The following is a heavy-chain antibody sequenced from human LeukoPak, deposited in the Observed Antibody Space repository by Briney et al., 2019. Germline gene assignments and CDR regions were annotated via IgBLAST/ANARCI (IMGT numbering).Heavy chain of an antibody. CDR1: GYRFTSYW. V-gene: IGHV5-51*01. CDR2: IYPGDSDT. J-gene: IGHJ3*02. D-gene: IGHD6-19*01. Sequence: GESLKISCKGSGYRFTSYWIGWGRQMPGKGLEWMGIIYPGDSDTRYSPSFQGQVTISADKSISTAYLQWSSLKASDTAMHYCARHLRGWYDNDAFDIWGQGTMVTVSS. CDR3: ARHLRGWYDNDAFDI.